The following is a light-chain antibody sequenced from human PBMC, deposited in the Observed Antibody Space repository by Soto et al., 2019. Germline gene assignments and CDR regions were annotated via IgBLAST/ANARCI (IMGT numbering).Light chain of an antibody. J-gene: IGKJ1*01. V-gene: IGKV1-5*03. Sequence: DIQMTQSPSTLSGSVGDRVTITCRASQTISSWLAWYQQKPGTATKLLIYKASTLKSGVPSRVSGSGSGTDFTLTISSLQPDDFATYYCQHYNSYSEAFGQGTKVELK. CDR3: QHYNSYSEA. CDR2: KAS. CDR1: QTISSW.